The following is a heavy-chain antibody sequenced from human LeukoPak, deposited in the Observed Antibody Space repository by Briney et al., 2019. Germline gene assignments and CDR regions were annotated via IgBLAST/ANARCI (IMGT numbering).Heavy chain of an antibody. CDR1: GYTFTGYY. V-gene: IGHV1-2*02. J-gene: IGHJ4*02. D-gene: IGHD2-2*01. Sequence: ASVKVSCKASGYTFTGYYMHWVRQAPGQGLEWMGWINPNSGGTNYAQKFQGRVTMTRDTSISTAYTSRLRSDDTAVYYCARSARRYCSSTSCHPPGYWGQGTLVTVSP. CDR2: INPNSGGT. CDR3: ARSARRYCSSTSCHPPGY.